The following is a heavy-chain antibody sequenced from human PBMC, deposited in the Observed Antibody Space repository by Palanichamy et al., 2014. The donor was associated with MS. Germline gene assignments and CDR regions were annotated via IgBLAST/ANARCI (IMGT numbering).Heavy chain of an antibody. Sequence: EGQVVESGGGLVQPGESLRLSCAASGFTFRNFWMNWVRQVPGKGLEWVANINPDGGQKWYVDSVRGRFTISRDNSKSSVYLQMNSLRVEDTAIYYRFSGSQSTDSWGQGTLATVSS. J-gene: IGHJ5*01. V-gene: IGHV3-7*03. CDR2: INPDGGQK. D-gene: IGHD2-15*01. CDR3: FSGSQSTDS. CDR1: GFTFRNFW.